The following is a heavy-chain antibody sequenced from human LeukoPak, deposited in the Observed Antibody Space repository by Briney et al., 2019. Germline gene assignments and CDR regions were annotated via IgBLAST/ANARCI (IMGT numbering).Heavy chain of an antibody. CDR2: MNPNGGNT. Sequence: GASVKVSCKASGYTFTSYDINWVRQATGQGLEWMGWMNPNGGNTGCAQKFQGRVAITRNTSISTAYMELSSLRSEDTAVYYCARAIFGVGVDYWGQGTLVTVSS. CDR1: GYTFTSYD. J-gene: IGHJ4*02. V-gene: IGHV1-8*03. D-gene: IGHD3-3*01. CDR3: ARAIFGVGVDY.